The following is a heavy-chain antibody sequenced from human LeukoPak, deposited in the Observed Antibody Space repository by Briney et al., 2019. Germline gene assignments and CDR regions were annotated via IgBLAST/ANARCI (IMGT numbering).Heavy chain of an antibody. Sequence: ASVKVSCKVSGYTLTELSMHWVRQAPGKGLEWMGGFDPEDGETIYAQKFQGRVTMTEDTSTDTAYMELSSLRSEDTAVYYCATVQQLVPYFDYWGQGTLVTVSS. D-gene: IGHD6-13*01. CDR1: GYTLTELS. J-gene: IGHJ4*02. CDR2: FDPEDGET. CDR3: ATVQQLVPYFDY. V-gene: IGHV1-24*01.